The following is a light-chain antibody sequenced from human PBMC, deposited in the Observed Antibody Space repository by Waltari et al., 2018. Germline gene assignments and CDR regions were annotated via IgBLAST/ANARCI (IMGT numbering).Light chain of an antibody. Sequence: DAVMTQSPLSLPVTLGQPASISCRSTQSLVHSDGNTYLNWYQQRPGQSPRRLIYKVSDRDSVVPDRCSGSGSGTDFTLKISRVEAEDVGVYYCMQGTHWPRTFGQGTRVEIK. CDR2: KVS. J-gene: IGKJ1*01. CDR1: QSLVHSDGNTY. CDR3: MQGTHWPRT. V-gene: IGKV2-30*02.